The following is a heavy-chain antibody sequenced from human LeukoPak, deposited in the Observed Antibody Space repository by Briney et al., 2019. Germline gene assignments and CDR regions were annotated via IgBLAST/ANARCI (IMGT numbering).Heavy chain of an antibody. CDR1: GYTFTGYY. J-gene: IGHJ4*02. CDR2: ISAYNGNT. CDR3: ARGRVVPAAIDY. Sequence: ASVKVSCKASGYTFTGYYMHWVRQAPGQGLEWMGWISAYNGNTNYAQKLQGRVTMTTDTSTSTAYMELRSLRSDDTAVYYCARGRVVPAAIDYWGQGTLVTVSS. D-gene: IGHD2-2*01. V-gene: IGHV1-18*04.